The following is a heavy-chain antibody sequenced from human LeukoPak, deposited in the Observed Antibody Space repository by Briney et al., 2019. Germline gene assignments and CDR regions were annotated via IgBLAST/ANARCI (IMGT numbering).Heavy chain of an antibody. D-gene: IGHD6-13*01. CDR1: GFTFSSYE. V-gene: IGHV3-48*03. CDR3: ARDSSSWYNWFDP. J-gene: IGHJ5*02. Sequence: QAGGSLRLSCAASGFTFSSYEMNWVRQAPGKGLEWVSFISSGGSSTYYVDSVKGQFTISRDNAKNSLYLQMNSLRAEDTAVYYCARDSSSWYNWFDPWGQGTLVTVSS. CDR2: ISSGGSST.